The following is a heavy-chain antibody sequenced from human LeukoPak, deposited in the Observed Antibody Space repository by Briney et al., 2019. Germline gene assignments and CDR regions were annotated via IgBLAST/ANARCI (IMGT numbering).Heavy chain of an antibody. J-gene: IGHJ5*02. D-gene: IGHD6-13*01. CDR2: IKQDGSEK. Sequence: GGSLRLSCAASGFTFSSYWMSWVRQAPGKGLEWVANIKQDGSEKYYVDSVKGRFTISRDNAKNSLYLQMNSLRAEDTAVYYCATIYSSSWYNWFDPWGQGTLVTVS. V-gene: IGHV3-7*01. CDR1: GFTFSSYW. CDR3: ATIYSSSWYNWFDP.